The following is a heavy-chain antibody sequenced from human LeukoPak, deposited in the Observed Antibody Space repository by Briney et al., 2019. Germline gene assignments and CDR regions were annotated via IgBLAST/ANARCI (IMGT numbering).Heavy chain of an antibody. Sequence: GESPKISCKASGYSFTSYWIGWGRQMPGKGLEWVGIIYPSDSDTRYSPSFQGQVTISADKSITTAYLQRSSLKASDTAMYYCARPHTSSWSPFDYWGQGTLVTVSS. D-gene: IGHD6-13*01. V-gene: IGHV5-51*01. CDR2: IYPSDSDT. CDR3: ARPHTSSWSPFDY. CDR1: GYSFTSYW. J-gene: IGHJ4*02.